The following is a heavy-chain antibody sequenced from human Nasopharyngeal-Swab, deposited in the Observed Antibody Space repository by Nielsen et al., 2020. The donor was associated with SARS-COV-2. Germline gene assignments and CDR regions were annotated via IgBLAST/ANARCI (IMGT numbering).Heavy chain of an antibody. CDR1: GDSLSSYF. CDR3: ARTLSDTNWSYFDL. CDR2: IHYVGA. Sequence: SETLSLPCIVSGDSLSSYFWTWIRQPPGKGLEWIGHIHYVGAKYSPSLTSRLTISVDRSTNQFSLDLKSVTAADSGVYYCARTLSDTNWSYFDLWGQGTLVSVSS. D-gene: IGHD1-1*01. V-gene: IGHV4-59*13. J-gene: IGHJ4*02.